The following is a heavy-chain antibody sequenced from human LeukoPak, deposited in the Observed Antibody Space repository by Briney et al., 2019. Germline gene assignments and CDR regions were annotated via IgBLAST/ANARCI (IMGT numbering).Heavy chain of an antibody. J-gene: IGHJ4*02. CDR1: GGTFSSYA. Sequence: SVKVSCKASGGTFSSYAISWARQAPGQGLEWMGRIIPIFGIANYAQKFQGRVTITADKSTSTAYMELSSLRSEDTAVYYCARVTYYYDSSGYVDYWGQGTLVTVSS. D-gene: IGHD3-22*01. CDR2: IIPIFGIA. V-gene: IGHV1-69*04. CDR3: ARVTYYYDSSGYVDY.